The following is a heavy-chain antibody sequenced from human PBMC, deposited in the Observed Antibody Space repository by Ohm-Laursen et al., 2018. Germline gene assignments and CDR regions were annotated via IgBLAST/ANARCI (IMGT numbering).Heavy chain of an antibody. CDR3: ARGRGRGYDSSGQRRYYFDY. J-gene: IGHJ4*02. V-gene: IGHV1-8*01. CDR1: GYTFTSYD. D-gene: IGHD3-22*01. CDR2: MNPNSGNT. Sequence: SVKVSCKPSGYTFTSYDINWVRQATGQGLEWMGWMNPNSGNTGYAQKFQGRVTMTRNTSISTAYMELSSLRSEDTAVYYCARGRGRGYDSSGQRRYYFDYWGQGTLVTVSS.